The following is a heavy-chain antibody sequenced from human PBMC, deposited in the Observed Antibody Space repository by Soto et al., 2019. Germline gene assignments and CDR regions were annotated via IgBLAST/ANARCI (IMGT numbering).Heavy chain of an antibody. CDR1: GDTFTFYS. CDR2: INPILSMS. D-gene: IGHD3-10*01. V-gene: IGHV1-69*02. CDR3: ASSYGAGYRAFVY. Sequence: QVQLVQSGAEVKKPGSSVRVSCKASGDTFTFYSINWVRQAPGLGLEWMGRINPILSMSNYAQRFQGRVTMTADKSTSTAYMELSRLRSVDTAMYYWASSYGAGYRAFVYWGQGALVTVSS. J-gene: IGHJ4*02.